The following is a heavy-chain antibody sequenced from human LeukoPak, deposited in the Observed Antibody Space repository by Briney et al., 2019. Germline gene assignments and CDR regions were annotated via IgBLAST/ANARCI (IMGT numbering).Heavy chain of an antibody. V-gene: IGHV1-8*01. D-gene: IGHD5-18*01. J-gene: IGHJ4*02. CDR1: GYTFTRYD. CDR3: ARGGYSYGLNSDY. CDR2: MNPNSGNT. Sequence: ASVRVSYKASGYTFTRYDINWVRQARGQGLEWMGWMNPNSGNTGYAQKFQGRVTMTRNTSISTAYMELSSLRSEDTAVYYCARGGYSYGLNSDYWGQGTLVTVSS.